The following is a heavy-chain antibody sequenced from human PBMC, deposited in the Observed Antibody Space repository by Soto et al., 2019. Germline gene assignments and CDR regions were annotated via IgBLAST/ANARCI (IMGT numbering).Heavy chain of an antibody. CDR3: ARTGGGMAARPLEY. CDR1: GYMFTTYG. J-gene: IGHJ4*02. V-gene: IGHV1-18*01. Sequence: QVQLMQSGGEVKMPGASVEVSCKTSGYMFTTYGMSWVRQAPGQGLEWMAWISAYNGNKKYAQKFEGRVTMTTDTSTSTVSMELRDLTSEDTAIYYCARTGGGMAARPLEYWGQGTLVIVSS. CDR2: ISAYNGNK. D-gene: IGHD6-6*01.